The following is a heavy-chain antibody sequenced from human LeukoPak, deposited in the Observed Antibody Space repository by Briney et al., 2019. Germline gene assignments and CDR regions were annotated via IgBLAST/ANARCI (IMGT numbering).Heavy chain of an antibody. V-gene: IGHV3-11*01. CDR1: GFTFSDYS. CDR2: ISSSGSTI. J-gene: IGHJ4*02. Sequence: GGSLRLSCAASGFTFSDYSMSWIRQAPGKGLEWVSYISSSGSTIYYADSVKGRFTISRDNSKNTLYLQMNSLRGEDTAVYYCVKFRGQLLSSYYFDYWGQGTLVTVSS. CDR3: VKFRGQLLSSYYFDY. D-gene: IGHD2-2*01.